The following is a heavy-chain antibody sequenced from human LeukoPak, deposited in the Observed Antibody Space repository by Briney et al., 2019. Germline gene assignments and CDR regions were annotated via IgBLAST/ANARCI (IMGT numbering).Heavy chain of an antibody. CDR3: AKGSGSYLNYYYYGMDV. Sequence: GGSLRLSRAASGFTFSSYAMSWVRQAPGKGLEWVSAISGSGGSTYYAGSVKGRFTISRDNSKNTLYLQMNSLRAEDTAVYYCAKGSGSYLNYYYYGMDVWGQGTTVTVSS. D-gene: IGHD3-10*01. V-gene: IGHV3-23*01. J-gene: IGHJ6*02. CDR2: ISGSGGST. CDR1: GFTFSSYA.